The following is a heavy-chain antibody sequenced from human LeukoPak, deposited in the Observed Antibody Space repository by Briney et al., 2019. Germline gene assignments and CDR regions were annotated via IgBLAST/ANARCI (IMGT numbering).Heavy chain of an antibody. CDR1: GGSISSGGYY. D-gene: IGHD6-19*01. CDR3: ARDSSGWSTPD. J-gene: IGHJ4*02. V-gene: IGHV4-30-2*01. CDR2: IYHSGST. Sequence: SQTLSLTCTVSGGSISSGGYYWSWIRQPPGKGLEWIGYIYHSGSTYYNPSLKSRVTISVDRSKNQFSLKLSSVTAADTAVYYCARDSSGWSTPDWGQGTLVTVSS.